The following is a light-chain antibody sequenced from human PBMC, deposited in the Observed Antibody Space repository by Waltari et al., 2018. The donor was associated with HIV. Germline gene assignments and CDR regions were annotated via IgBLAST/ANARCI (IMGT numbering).Light chain of an antibody. CDR3: QSADSGIL. V-gene: IGLV3-25*03. CDR1: VLSKQY. Sequence: SSELTQPPSVSVSPGQTARNTCSGDVLSKQYVHWYHQKAGQAPSMVMYKDTQRPSGIPERFSGSSSGSTVTLTITEVQAEDEGDYFCQSADSGILFGGGTRLTVL. J-gene: IGLJ2*01. CDR2: KDT.